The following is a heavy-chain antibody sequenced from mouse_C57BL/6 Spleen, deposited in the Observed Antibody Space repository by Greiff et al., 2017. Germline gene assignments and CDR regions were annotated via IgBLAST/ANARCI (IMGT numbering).Heavy chain of an antibody. CDR3: ARGTAQAPFAY. J-gene: IGHJ3*01. Sequence: EVQLQESGGGLVQPGGSLSLSCAASGFTFTDYYMSWVRQPPGKALEWLGFIRNKANGYTTEYSASVKGRFTISRDNSKSILYLQMSALRAEDSATYYCARGTAQAPFAYWGQGTLVTVSA. D-gene: IGHD3-2*02. CDR2: IRNKANGYTT. V-gene: IGHV7-3*01. CDR1: GFTFTDYY.